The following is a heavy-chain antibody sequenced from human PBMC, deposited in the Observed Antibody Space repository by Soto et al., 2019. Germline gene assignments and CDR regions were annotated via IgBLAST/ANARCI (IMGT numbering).Heavy chain of an antibody. CDR2: MNPNSGNT. Sequence: ASVKVSCKASGYTFTSYDINWVRQATGQGLEWMGWMNPNSGNTGYAQKFQGRVTMTRNTSISTAYMELSSLRSEDTAVYYCARGTGYSSGWFHYFDYWGQGTLVTVSS. J-gene: IGHJ4*02. D-gene: IGHD6-19*01. CDR1: GYTFTSYD. CDR3: ARGTGYSSGWFHYFDY. V-gene: IGHV1-8*01.